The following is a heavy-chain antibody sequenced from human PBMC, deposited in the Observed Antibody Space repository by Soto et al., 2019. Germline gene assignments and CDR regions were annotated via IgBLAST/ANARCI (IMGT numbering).Heavy chain of an antibody. CDR3: ARVLRAPLYYFDR. CDR2: IYHSGST. J-gene: IGHJ5*02. V-gene: IGHV4-38-2*02. D-gene: IGHD2-8*01. Sequence: SETLSLTCPVSGNPLRIGSYWGWIRQPPGKRLSWIGSIYHSGSTYYNPSLRSRATISVNASKNQFSLKPSSVTAADTAVYHCARVLRAPLYYFDRWGQGILVTVSS. CDR1: GNPLRIGSY.